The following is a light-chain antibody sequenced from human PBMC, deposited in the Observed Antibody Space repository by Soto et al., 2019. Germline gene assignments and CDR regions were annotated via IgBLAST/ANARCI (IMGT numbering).Light chain of an antibody. CDR2: GAS. J-gene: IGKJ1*01. CDR1: QSVSSSF. Sequence: EIVLTQSPGTLSLSPGERATLSCRASQSVSSSFLAWYQQKPGQAPRLLIYGASNRATGIPDRFSGSGSGTDFTLTISRLEPEDCAVYYCHQYVTSPWAFGQGTKVAIE. V-gene: IGKV3-20*01. CDR3: HQYVTSPWA.